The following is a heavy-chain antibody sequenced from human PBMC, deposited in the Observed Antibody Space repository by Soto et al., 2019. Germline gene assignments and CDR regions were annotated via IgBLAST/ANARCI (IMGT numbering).Heavy chain of an antibody. CDR1: GFTFSSYG. J-gene: IGHJ6*03. V-gene: IGHV3-30*18. Sequence: GGSLRLSCAASGFTFSSYGMHWVRQAPGKGLEWVAVISYDGSNKYYADSVKGRFTISRDNSKNTLYLQMNSLRAEDTAVYYCAKDPRDGSGSYFSYYYMDVWGKGTTVTVSS. CDR3: AKDPRDGSGSYFSYYYMDV. CDR2: ISYDGSNK. D-gene: IGHD3-10*01.